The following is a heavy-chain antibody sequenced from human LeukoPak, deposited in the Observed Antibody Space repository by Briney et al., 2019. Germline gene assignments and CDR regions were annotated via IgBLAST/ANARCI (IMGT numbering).Heavy chain of an antibody. J-gene: IGHJ6*02. Sequence: ASVKVSCKASGYTFTSYGISWVRQAPGQGLEWMGWISAYNGNTNYAQKLQGRVTITADKSTSTAYMELSSLRSEDTAVYYCARVDGDPPWYYYYGMDVWGQGTTVTVSS. D-gene: IGHD4-17*01. CDR2: ISAYNGNT. CDR3: ARVDGDPPWYYYYGMDV. CDR1: GYTFTSYG. V-gene: IGHV1-18*01.